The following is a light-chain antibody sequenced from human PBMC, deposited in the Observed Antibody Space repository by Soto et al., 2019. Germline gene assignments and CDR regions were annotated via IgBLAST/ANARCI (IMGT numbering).Light chain of an antibody. Sequence: EIVLTQSPATLSLSPGERATLSCRASESVSTFLAWYQQKPGQAPRLLIYEASSRATGIPARFRGSGSGTDFTLSISSLEPEDFAVYYCQQRTDRPPWTFGQGTKWIS. J-gene: IGKJ1*01. CDR3: QQRTDRPPWT. V-gene: IGKV3-11*01. CDR2: EAS. CDR1: ESVSTF.